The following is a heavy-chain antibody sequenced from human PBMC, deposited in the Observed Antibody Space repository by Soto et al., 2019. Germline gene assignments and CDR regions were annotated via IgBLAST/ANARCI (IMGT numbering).Heavy chain of an antibody. J-gene: IGHJ4*02. CDR2: IDPSDSYT. CDR3: ARLQPAAGDNDLTFDY. Sequence: EVQLVQSGAEVKKPGESLRISCKGSGYSFTSYWMSWVRQMPGKGLEWMGRIDPSDSYTNYSPSFQGHVTISADKSISTAYLQWSSLKASDTAMYYCARLQPAAGDNDLTFDYWGQGIVVIVSS. CDR1: GYSFTSYW. D-gene: IGHD6-13*01. V-gene: IGHV5-10-1*01.